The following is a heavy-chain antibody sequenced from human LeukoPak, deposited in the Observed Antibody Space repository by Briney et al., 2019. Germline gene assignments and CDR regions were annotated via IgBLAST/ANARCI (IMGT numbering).Heavy chain of an antibody. V-gene: IGHV4-38-2*02. CDR3: ARDYYDILTGYYFDY. J-gene: IGHJ4*02. CDR1: GYSISSGYY. D-gene: IGHD3-9*01. CDR2: IYHSGST. Sequence: SETLSLTCTVSGYSISSGYYWGWIRQPPGKGLEWIGSIYHSGSTYYNPSLKSRVTISVDTSKNQFSLKLSSVTAADTAVYYCARDYYDILTGYYFDYWGQGTLVTVSS.